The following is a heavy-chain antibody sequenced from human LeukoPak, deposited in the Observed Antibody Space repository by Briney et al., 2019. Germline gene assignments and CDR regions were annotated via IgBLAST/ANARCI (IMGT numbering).Heavy chain of an antibody. CDR2: FGPQVGET. Sequence: ASVKVSCKVSGSTLTEISIDWVRQAPGKGLECMGTFGPQVGETIHAQNLQGRLKMTADTSTDTAYMEVTSLQSEDTAVYYCATGAMVYEYWGQGTLVTVSP. CDR3: ATGAMVYEY. D-gene: IGHD3-10*01. CDR1: GSTLTEIS. J-gene: IGHJ4*02. V-gene: IGHV1-24*01.